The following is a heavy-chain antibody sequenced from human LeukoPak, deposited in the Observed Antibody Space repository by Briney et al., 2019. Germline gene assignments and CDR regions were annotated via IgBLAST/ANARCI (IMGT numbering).Heavy chain of an antibody. Sequence: GGSLRLSCAASGFTFSSYSMNWVRQAPGKGLEWVSSISSSSSYIYYADSVKGRFTISRDNAKNSLYLQMNSLRAEDTAVYYCAKDSGSYSGDRDYFDYWGQGTLVTVSS. CDR2: ISSSSSYI. V-gene: IGHV3-21*01. CDR1: GFTFSSYS. D-gene: IGHD1-26*01. J-gene: IGHJ4*02. CDR3: AKDSGSYSGDRDYFDY.